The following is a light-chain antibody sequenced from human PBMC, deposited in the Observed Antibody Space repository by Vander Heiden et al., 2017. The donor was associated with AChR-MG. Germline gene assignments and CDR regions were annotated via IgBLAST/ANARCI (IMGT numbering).Light chain of an antibody. J-gene: IGLJ3*02. Sequence: SYVLTQPPSVSVAPGKTARITCGGHNFGRSTVHWYQRKPGLAPVLVISFDSDRPSGIPDRFSGSNSGNTATLAITRVEAGDEADYFCQVWDPNDHPVFGGGTKLTVL. CDR3: QVWDPNDHPV. CDR2: FDS. V-gene: IGLV3-21*01. CDR1: NFGRST.